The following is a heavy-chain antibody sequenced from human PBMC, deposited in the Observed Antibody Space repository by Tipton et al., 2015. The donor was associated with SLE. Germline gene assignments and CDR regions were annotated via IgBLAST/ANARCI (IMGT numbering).Heavy chain of an antibody. CDR2: IYHTGST. CDR1: GGSISSGASS. CDR3: ARGISPRVFDI. V-gene: IGHV4-30-2*01. Sequence: TLSLTCTVSGGSISSGASSWSWIRQPPGKGLEWMGYIYHTGSTYNNPSLKSRVTISVDRSKNQFSLKLSSVTAADTAVYYCARGISPRVFDIWGQGTMVTVAS. J-gene: IGHJ3*02.